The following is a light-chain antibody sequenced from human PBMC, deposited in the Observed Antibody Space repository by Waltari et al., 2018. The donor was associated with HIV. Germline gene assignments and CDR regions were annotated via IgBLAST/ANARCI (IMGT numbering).Light chain of an antibody. V-gene: IGLV1-40*01. CDR3: QSYDSSLSGWV. J-gene: IGLJ3*02. CDR1: RSNIGAGYH. Sequence: QSVLTQPPPVSGAPGQRVPIPCTGSRSNIGAGYHIHWYQQLPGTATKLLIYGNYNRPSGVPDRFSGSKSGTSASLAITGLQAEDEADYYCQSYDSSLSGWVFGGGTKLTVL. CDR2: GNY.